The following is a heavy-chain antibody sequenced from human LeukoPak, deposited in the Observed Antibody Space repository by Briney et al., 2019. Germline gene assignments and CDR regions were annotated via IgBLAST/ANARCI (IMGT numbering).Heavy chain of an antibody. CDR3: ARGRPYDFWSGYLNQLLNWFDP. V-gene: IGHV1-18*01. CDR2: ISAYNGNT. Sequence: ASVKVSCKASGYTFTSYGISWVRQAPGQGLEWMGWISAYNGNTNYAQKLQGRVTMTTDTSTSTAYMELRSLRSDDTAVYYCARGRPYDFWSGYLNQLLNWFDPWGQGTLVTVSS. D-gene: IGHD3-3*01. CDR1: GYTFTSYG. J-gene: IGHJ5*02.